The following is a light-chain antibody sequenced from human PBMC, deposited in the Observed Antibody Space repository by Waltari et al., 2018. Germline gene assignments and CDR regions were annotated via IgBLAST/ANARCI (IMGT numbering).Light chain of an antibody. CDR3: SSYTSSSTV. V-gene: IGLV2-14*03. J-gene: IGLJ2*01. Sequence: QSALIQPAPVSGSPGQSIPISCTGTSSDGGGYTYLSWYQQHPGKAPKLMIYDVSNRPSGVSNRFSGSKSGNTASLTISGLQAEDEADYYCSSYTSSSTVFGGGTKLTVL. CDR1: SSDGGGYTY. CDR2: DVS.